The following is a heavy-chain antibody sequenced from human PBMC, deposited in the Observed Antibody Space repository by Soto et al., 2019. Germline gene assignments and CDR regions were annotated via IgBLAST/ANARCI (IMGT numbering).Heavy chain of an antibody. CDR3: ARQRGNYFDY. CDR1: GDSISTFY. D-gene: IGHD3-10*01. CDR2: IYYTGST. Sequence: SETLSLTCTVSGDSISTFYWSWIRQPPGKGLEWIGYIYYTGSTNYNPSLKSRVTMSVDTSKKQFSLKLTSVTAADTAVYYCARQRGNYFDYWGQGSLVTVSS. J-gene: IGHJ4*02. V-gene: IGHV4-59*01.